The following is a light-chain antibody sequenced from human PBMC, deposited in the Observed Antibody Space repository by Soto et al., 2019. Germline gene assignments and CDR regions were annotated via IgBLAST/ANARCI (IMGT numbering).Light chain of an antibody. CDR3: QQYDSYST. J-gene: IGKJ2*01. V-gene: IGKV1-5*01. Sequence: DIQMTQSPSTLSASVGDRVTISCRASQSISTWLAWYQQKPGQAPKLLIYDASILQTGVPSRFGGSGSGTDFTLTISNLQPEDFATYYCQQYDSYSTFGQGTKLDIK. CDR1: QSISTW. CDR2: DAS.